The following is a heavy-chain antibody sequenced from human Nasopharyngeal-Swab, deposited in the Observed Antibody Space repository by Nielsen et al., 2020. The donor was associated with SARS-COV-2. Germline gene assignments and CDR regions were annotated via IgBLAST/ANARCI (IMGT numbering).Heavy chain of an antibody. V-gene: IGHV3-7*01. D-gene: IGHD1-20*01. J-gene: IGHJ6*02. CDR3: AGNRSNWNVDYHYYGMDV. CDR2: IKQDGSEK. Sequence: GGSLRLPCAASGFTFSTYWMSWVRQAPGKGLEWVANIKQDGSEKYYVDSVKGRFTISRDNVKNSLYLQMNSLRAEDTAVYYCAGNRSNWNVDYHYYGMDVWGQGTTVTVSS. CDR1: GFTFSTYW.